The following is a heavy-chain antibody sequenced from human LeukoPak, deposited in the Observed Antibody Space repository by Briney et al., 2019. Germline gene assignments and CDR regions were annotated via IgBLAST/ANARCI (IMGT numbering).Heavy chain of an antibody. Sequence: GGSLRLSCAASGFTFSTSTMNWVRQAPGKGLEWLSSISSSNDYIYYADSVKGRFTISRDNAKNSLYLQMNSLRAEDTAVYYCVRIPNSAGFPNWFDPWGQGTLVTVSS. CDR1: GFTFSTST. CDR2: ISSSNDYI. D-gene: IGHD6-19*01. CDR3: VRIPNSAGFPNWFDP. V-gene: IGHV3-21*01. J-gene: IGHJ5*02.